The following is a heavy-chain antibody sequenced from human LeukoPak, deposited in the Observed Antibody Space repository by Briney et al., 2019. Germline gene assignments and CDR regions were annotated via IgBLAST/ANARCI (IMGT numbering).Heavy chain of an antibody. CDR2: ISGSGGGT. V-gene: IGHV3-23*01. J-gene: IGHJ4*02. D-gene: IGHD5-18*01. Sequence: QSGGSLRLSCAASGFTFSTYAMIWVRQAPGKGLEWVSAISGSGGGTYYPDSVKGRFTNSRDNSKNTLYLQMNSLRAEDTAVYYCAKDLRYSYAYWGQGTLVTVSS. CDR1: GFTFSTYA. CDR3: AKDLRYSYAY.